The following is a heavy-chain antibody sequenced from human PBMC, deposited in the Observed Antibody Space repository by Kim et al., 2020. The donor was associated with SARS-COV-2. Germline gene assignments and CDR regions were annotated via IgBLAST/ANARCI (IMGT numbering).Heavy chain of an antibody. J-gene: IGHJ4*02. CDR2: IIPIFGTA. Sequence: SVKVSCKASGGTFSSYAISWVRQAPGQGLEWMGGIIPIFGTANYAQKFQGRVTITADESTSTAYMELSSLRSEDTAVYYCARVAGFRGYFDYWGQGTLVTVSS. CDR1: GGTFSSYA. D-gene: IGHD3-10*01. CDR3: ARVAGFRGYFDY. V-gene: IGHV1-69*13.